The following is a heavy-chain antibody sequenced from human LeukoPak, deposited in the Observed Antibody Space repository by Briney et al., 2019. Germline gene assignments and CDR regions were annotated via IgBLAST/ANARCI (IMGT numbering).Heavy chain of an antibody. CDR3: ARVDDSSGSYV. V-gene: IGHV3-64*01. CDR2: INADGYST. J-gene: IGHJ4*02. CDR1: GFTFSRYA. D-gene: IGHD3-22*01. Sequence: PGGSLRLSCAASGFTFSRYAFHWVRQAPGKGLEYISAINADGYSTHYVKSVEGRFIISRDNSKNTLYLQMGSVRPEDMAVYFCARVDDSSGSYVWGQGTLVTVSS.